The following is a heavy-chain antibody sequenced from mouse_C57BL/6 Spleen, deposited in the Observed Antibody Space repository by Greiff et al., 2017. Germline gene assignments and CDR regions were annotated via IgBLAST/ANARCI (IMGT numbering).Heavy chain of an antibody. Sequence: VKLQQPGTELVKPGASVKLSCKASGYTFTSYWMHWVKQRPGQGLEWIGNINPSNGGTNYNETFKSKATLTVDNSSSTAYMQLSSLTSEDSAVCDCARENYGIFDYWGQGTTLTVSS. D-gene: IGHD2-1*01. V-gene: IGHV1-53*01. J-gene: IGHJ2*01. CDR2: INPSNGGT. CDR1: GYTFTSYW. CDR3: ARENYGIFDY.